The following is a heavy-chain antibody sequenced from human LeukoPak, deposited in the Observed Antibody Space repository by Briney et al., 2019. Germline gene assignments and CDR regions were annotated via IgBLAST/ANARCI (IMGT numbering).Heavy chain of an antibody. V-gene: IGHV1-8*01. CDR3: ARNRRVVVPAALGY. J-gene: IGHJ4*02. CDR2: MNPNSGNT. CDR1: GYTFTSYA. Sequence: GASVKASCKASGYTFTSYAINWVRKATGQGLEWIGWMNPNSGNTGYAQPFQGRVTMTRNNSISTAYMELSSLRSENTAGYYCARNRRVVVPAALGYWGQGTLVTVSS. D-gene: IGHD2-2*01.